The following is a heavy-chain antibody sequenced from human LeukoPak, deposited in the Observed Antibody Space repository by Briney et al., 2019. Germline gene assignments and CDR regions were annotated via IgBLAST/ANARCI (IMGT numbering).Heavy chain of an antibody. CDR1: GFTFSSYS. CDR2: INILSNYI. D-gene: IGHD3-10*01. CDR3: ARPLYGSGRSYY. V-gene: IGHV3-21*01. J-gene: IGHJ4*02. Sequence: PGGSLRLSCAASGFTFSSYSMNWVRQAPGKGLEWVSSINILSNYIYYADSVKGRFTISRDNAKNSLYLKMNSLRAEDTAVYYCARPLYGSGRSYYWGQGTLVTVSS.